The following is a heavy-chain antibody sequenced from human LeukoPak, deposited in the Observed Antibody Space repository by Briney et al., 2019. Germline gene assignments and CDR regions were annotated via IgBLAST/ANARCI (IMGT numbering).Heavy chain of an antibody. CDR1: GFTFRSFA. V-gene: IGHV3-30*03. J-gene: IGHJ3*02. CDR2: ISFDGSFR. CDR3: ARDTADAFDI. Sequence: PGGSLRLSCAASGFTFRSFAMHWVRQAPGKGLEWVADISFDGSFRYYADSVKGRFTISRDNAKNTLYLQMNSLRAEDTAVYYCARDTADAFDIWGQGTMVTVSS.